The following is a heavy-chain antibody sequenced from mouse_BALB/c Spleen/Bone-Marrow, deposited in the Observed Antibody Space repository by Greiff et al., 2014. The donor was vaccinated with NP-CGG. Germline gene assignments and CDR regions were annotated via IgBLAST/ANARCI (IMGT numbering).Heavy chain of an antibody. J-gene: IGHJ2*01. CDR1: GYAFSTYW. Sequence: QVQLKESGAELVRPGSSVKISCKSSGYAFSTYWINWVKQRPGQGLEWIGQIYPGDGDTDFNGKFKGKATLTADRSSNTAYMEFSSLTSEDSAVYFCARGGISVDYWGQGTTPTVSS. CDR2: IYPGDGDT. CDR3: ARGGISVDY. V-gene: IGHV1-80*01.